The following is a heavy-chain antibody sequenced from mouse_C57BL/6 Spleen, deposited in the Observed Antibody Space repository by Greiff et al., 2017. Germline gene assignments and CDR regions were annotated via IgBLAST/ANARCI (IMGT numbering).Heavy chain of an antibody. CDR1: GFTFSSYT. D-gene: IGHD2-4*01. V-gene: IGHV5-9*01. J-gene: IGHJ4*01. CDR3: ARHKITTGDYYAMDY. CDR2: ISGGGGNT. Sequence: DVKLVESGGGLVKPGGSLKLSCAASGFTFSSYTMSWVRQTPEKRLEWVATISGGGGNTYYPDSVKGRFTISRDNAKNTLYLQMSSLRSEDTALYYCARHKITTGDYYAMDYWGQGTSVTVSS.